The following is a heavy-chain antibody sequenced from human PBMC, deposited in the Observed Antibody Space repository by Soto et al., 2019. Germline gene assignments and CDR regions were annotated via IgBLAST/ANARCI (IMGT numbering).Heavy chain of an antibody. V-gene: IGHV3-30*18. CDR1: GFTFSSYG. CDR2: ISYDGSNK. D-gene: IGHD6-19*01. CDR3: AKDPTVAGTGSIDY. Sequence: GGSLRLSCAASGFTFSSYGMHWVRQAPGKGLEWVAVISYDGSNKYYADSVKGRFTISRDNSKNTLYLQMNSLRAEDTAVYYCAKDPTVAGTGSIDYWGQGTLVTVSS. J-gene: IGHJ4*02.